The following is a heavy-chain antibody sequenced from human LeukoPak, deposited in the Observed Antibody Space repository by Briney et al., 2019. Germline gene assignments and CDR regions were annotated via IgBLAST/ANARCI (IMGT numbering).Heavy chain of an antibody. J-gene: IGHJ3*02. CDR3: ARGSPTPEDIVVVPAAYDAFDI. D-gene: IGHD2-2*01. CDR1: GGTFSSYA. CDR2: IIPIFGTA. V-gene: IGHV1-69*13. Sequence: SVKVSCRASGGTFSSYAISWVRQAPGQGLEWMGGIIPIFGTANYAQKFQGRVTITADESTSTAYMELSSLRSEDTAVYYCARGSPTPEDIVVVPAAYDAFDIWGQGTMVTVSS.